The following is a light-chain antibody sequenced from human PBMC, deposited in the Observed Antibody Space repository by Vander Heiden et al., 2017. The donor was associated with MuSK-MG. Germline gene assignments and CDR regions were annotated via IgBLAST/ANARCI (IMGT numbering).Light chain of an antibody. Sequence: DIQMTQSPSSLSASVGDRVTIACRASQSISTYLNWYQQKPGRAPKVLIYGAFSLQDGDPSRFSGSGYGTDFTLTISSRQPEDFAPYYCQQTDDFPLYTFGQGTKLEIK. CDR1: QSISTY. CDR2: GAF. CDR3: QQTDDFPLYT. V-gene: IGKV1-39*01. J-gene: IGKJ2*01.